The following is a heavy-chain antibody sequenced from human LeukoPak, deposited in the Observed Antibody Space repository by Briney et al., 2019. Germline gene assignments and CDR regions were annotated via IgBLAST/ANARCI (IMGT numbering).Heavy chain of an antibody. CDR1: GFTFSSYS. CDR2: ISSSSSYI. Sequence: GGSLRLSCAASGFTFSSYSMNWVRQAPGKGLEWVSSISSSSSYIYYADSVKGRFTISRDNAKNSLYLQMNSLRAEDTAVYYCARVWRDGYNFGAFGIWGQGTMVTVSS. J-gene: IGHJ3*02. CDR3: ARVWRDGYNFGAFGI. V-gene: IGHV3-21*01. D-gene: IGHD5-24*01.